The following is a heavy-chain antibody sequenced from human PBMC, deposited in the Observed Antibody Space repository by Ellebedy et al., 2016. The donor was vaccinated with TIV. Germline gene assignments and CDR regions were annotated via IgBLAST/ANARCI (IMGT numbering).Heavy chain of an antibody. V-gene: IGHV1-69*13. CDR1: GGTFSSYA. CDR3: ARQSSSHSALYYFDY. D-gene: IGHD6-6*01. J-gene: IGHJ4*02. Sequence: SVKVSCXASGGTFSSYAISWVRQAPGQGLEWMGGIIPIFGTANYAQKFQGRVTITADESTSTAYMELSSLRSEDTAVYYCARQSSSHSALYYFDYWGQGTLVTVSS. CDR2: IIPIFGTA.